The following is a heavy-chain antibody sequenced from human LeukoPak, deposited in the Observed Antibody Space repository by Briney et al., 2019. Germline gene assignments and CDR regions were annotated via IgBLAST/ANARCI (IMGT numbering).Heavy chain of an antibody. V-gene: IGHV4-59*01. CDR2: IYYSGST. CDR3: ARRTGIPRGAFDI. Sequence: SETLSLTCTVSGGSISSYYWSWIRQPPGKGLEWIGYIYYSGSTNYNPSLKSRVTISGDPSKNQFSLKLSSVTAADTAVYYCARRTGIPRGAFDIWGQGTMVTVSS. D-gene: IGHD3-10*01. CDR1: GGSISSYY. J-gene: IGHJ3*02.